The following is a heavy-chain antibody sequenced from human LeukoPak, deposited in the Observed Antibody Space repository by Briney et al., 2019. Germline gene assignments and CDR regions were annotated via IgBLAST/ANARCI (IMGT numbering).Heavy chain of an antibody. CDR3: ARDSRYDFWSGYYPTLYYGMDV. J-gene: IGHJ6*02. V-gene: IGHV3-7*01. D-gene: IGHD3-3*01. Sequence: GGSLRLSCAASGFTFNNAWMSWVRQAPGKGLEWVANIKQDGSEKYYVDSVKGRFTISRDNAKNSLYLQMNSLRAEDTAVYYCARDSRYDFWSGYYPTLYYGMDVWGQGTTVTVSS. CDR2: IKQDGSEK. CDR1: GFTFNNAW.